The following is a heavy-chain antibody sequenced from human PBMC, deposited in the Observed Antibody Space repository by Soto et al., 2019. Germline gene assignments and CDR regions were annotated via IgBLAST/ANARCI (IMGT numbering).Heavy chain of an antibody. CDR3: ARDNVRGYYYYGMDV. Sequence: EVQLVESGGGLVKPGGSLRLSCAASGFTFSSYSMNWVRQAPGKGLEWVSSISSSSSYIYYADSVKGRFTISRDNAKNSLYLQMISLRAEDTAVHYCARDNVRGYYYYGMDVWGQGTTVTVSS. J-gene: IGHJ6*02. D-gene: IGHD3-10*02. V-gene: IGHV3-21*01. CDR1: GFTFSSYS. CDR2: ISSSSSYI.